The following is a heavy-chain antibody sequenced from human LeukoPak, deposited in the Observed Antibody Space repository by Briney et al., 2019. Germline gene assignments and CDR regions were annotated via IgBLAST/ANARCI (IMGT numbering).Heavy chain of an antibody. CDR3: RKWHGTSDV. CDR1: GFILSDSE. D-gene: IGHD5-12*01. V-gene: IGHV3-53*01. J-gene: IGHJ3*01. CDR2: SFSAGPI. Sequence: GRSLRLSCAGSGFILSDSEMSWVRQAPGKGLEWVSVSFSAGPIYYADSVKGRFTISRDNSNNMFYLQMNSLRVEDTAVYYCRKWHGTSDVWGQGTTVTVSS.